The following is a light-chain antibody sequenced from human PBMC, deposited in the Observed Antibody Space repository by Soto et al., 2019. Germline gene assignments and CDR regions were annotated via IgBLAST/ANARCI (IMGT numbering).Light chain of an antibody. J-gene: IGKJ1*01. V-gene: IGKV1-9*01. Sequence: QLSNSLFSLTASLGDRAITTCRASQSISSYLAWYQQKPGKAPKLLIYAASTLQSGVPSRFSGSESGTDFTLTISSLQPEDFASYYCQELNSYPRTFGQGTKVDIK. CDR1: QSISSY. CDR2: AAS. CDR3: QELNSYPRT.